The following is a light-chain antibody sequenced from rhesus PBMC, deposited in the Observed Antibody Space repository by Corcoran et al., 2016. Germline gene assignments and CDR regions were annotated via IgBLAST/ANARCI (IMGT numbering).Light chain of an antibody. CDR3: QQRNSYPYS. CDR2: GAS. V-gene: IGKV1-38*01. J-gene: IGKJ2*01. CDR1: QGISSY. Sequence: DLQLTQSPSPLSASVRARVTITCRASQGISSYSAWYQQKSGKAPMLLIYGASNLQSGVPSRFSGSGAVTEFTLTISSLQPEDFATYYCQQRNSYPYSFGQGTKVEIK.